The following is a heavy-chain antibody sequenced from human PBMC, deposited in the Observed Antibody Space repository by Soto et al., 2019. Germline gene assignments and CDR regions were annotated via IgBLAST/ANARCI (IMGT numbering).Heavy chain of an antibody. V-gene: IGHV1-46*01. CDR1: GNSFSSSF. Sequence: ASVKVSCKASGNSFSSSFMHWVRQAPGQGLEWMGIINPSGDNTIYAEKFQGRFTTTRDTSTSTVYMELSRLRSEDTAVYYCASYSSRWHGPAYYYYYGMNVWDQGTTGTVAS. CDR3: ASYSSRWHGPAYYYYYGMNV. J-gene: IGHJ6*02. CDR2: INPSGDNT. D-gene: IGHD6-13*01.